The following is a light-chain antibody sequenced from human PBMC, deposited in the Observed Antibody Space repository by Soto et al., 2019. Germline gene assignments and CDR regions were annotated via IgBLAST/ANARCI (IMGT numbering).Light chain of an antibody. J-gene: IGLJ1*01. CDR1: SSDVGGYNY. Sequence: SALTKPASVSGSPGQSITISCTGASSDVGGYNYVSWYRQHPGRAPKLMIYDVSNRPSGVSNRLSGSKSGNTASLTISGLQAEDEADYYCSSYTRSSTSVFGPGTKVTVL. V-gene: IGLV2-14*01. CDR2: DVS. CDR3: SSYTRSSTSV.